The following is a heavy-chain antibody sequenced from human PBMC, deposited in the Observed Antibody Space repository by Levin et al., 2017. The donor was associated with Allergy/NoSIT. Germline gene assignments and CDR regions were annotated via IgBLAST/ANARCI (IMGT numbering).Heavy chain of an antibody. CDR3: TRGFSPDY. CDR2: IRSKANSYAT. CDR1: GFTFSGSA. V-gene: IGHV3-73*01. J-gene: IGHJ4*02. D-gene: IGHD3-10*01. Sequence: GGSLRLSCAASGFTFSGSAMHWVRQASEKGLEWVGRIRSKANSYATSYAASVKGRFTISRDDSKNTAYLQMNSLKTEDTAVYYCTRGFSPDYCGQGTLVIVSS.